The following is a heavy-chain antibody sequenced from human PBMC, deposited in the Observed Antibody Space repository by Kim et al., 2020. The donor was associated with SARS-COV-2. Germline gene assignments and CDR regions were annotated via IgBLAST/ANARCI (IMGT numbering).Heavy chain of an antibody. V-gene: IGHV1-2*06. D-gene: IGHD6-19*01. Sequence: ASVKVSCKASGYTFTGYYMHWVRQAPGQGLEWMGRINPNSGGTNYAQKFQGRVTMTRDTSISTAYMELSRLRSDDTAVYYCAREGIAVAGFDPWGQGTLVTVSS. CDR3: AREGIAVAGFDP. J-gene: IGHJ5*02. CDR2: INPNSGGT. CDR1: GYTFTGYY.